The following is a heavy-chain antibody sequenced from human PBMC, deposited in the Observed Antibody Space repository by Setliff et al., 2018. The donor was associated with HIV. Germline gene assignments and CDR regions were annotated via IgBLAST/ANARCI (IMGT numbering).Heavy chain of an antibody. D-gene: IGHD6-6*01. CDR2: INVDGSSI. J-gene: IGHJ4*02. Sequence: PGGSLRLSCAASGFTFTDYWVHWVRQVPGQGLVWVSRINVDGSSISYADSVKGRFPISRDNAKNTLFLQMNSLRAEDTAVYYCARLPQDVRSSIDFWGQGTLVTVSS. CDR3: ARLPQDVRSSIDF. V-gene: IGHV3-74*01. CDR1: GFTFTDYW.